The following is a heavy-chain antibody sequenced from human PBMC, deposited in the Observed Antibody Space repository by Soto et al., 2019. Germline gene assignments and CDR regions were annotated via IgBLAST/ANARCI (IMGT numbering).Heavy chain of an antibody. CDR1: GFTFSSSA. V-gene: IGHV1-58*01. CDR2: IDVGSANA. D-gene: IGHD3-22*01. J-gene: IGHJ5*02. CDR3: ARPIQYYYDSSGQSAWFDP. Sequence: GASVKVSCKTSGFTFSSSAVHWVRQARGHRLQRIGWIDVGSANANYAHMLQERVTISRDMSTSTAYMELSSLRSEDTAVYYCARPIQYYYDSSGQSAWFDPWG.